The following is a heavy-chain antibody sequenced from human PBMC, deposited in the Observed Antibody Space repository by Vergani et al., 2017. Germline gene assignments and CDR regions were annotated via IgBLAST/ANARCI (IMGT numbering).Heavy chain of an antibody. J-gene: IGHJ4*02. Sequence: QVQLVQSGAEVKKPGASVKVSCKASGYTFTNYAMHWVRQAPGHRLEWMGWINTGNGNTKYSQKFQGRVTITRDTSASTAYMELSSLRSEDTAVYYCAREGGGYSFHVDYWGQGSLVTVSS. CDR2: INTGNGNT. D-gene: IGHD5-18*01. V-gene: IGHV1-3*04. CDR3: AREGGGYSFHVDY. CDR1: GYTFTNYA.